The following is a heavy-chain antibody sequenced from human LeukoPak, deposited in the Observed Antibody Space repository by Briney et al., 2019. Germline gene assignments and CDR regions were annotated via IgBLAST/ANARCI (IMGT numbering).Heavy chain of an antibody. D-gene: IGHD2-15*01. CDR3: ARGGRIFLNY. J-gene: IGHJ4*02. CDR2: IYYSGST. V-gene: IGHV4-59*12. Sequence: SETLSLTCTVSGGSLSSYYWSWIRQPPGKGLEWIGYIYYSGSTNYNPSLKSRVTISVDTSKNQFSLRLSSVTAADTAVYYCARGGRIFLNYWGQGTLVTVSS. CDR1: GGSLSSYY.